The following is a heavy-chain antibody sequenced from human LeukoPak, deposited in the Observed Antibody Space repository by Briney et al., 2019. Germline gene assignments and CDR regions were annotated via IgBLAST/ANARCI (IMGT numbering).Heavy chain of an antibody. CDR2: ISSSSSYI. D-gene: IGHD1-26*01. J-gene: IGHJ4*02. CDR3: ARVGGEWEPYSAYDY. CDR1: GFTFSSYS. V-gene: IGHV3-21*01. Sequence: GGSLRLSCAASGFTFSSYSMNWVRQAPGKGLEWVSSISSSSSYIYYADSVKGRFTISRDNAKNSLYLQMNSLRAEDTAVYYCARVGGEWEPYSAYDYWGQGTLVTVSS.